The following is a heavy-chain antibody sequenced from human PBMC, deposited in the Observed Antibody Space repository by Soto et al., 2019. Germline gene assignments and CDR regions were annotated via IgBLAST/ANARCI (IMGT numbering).Heavy chain of an antibody. CDR2: INHSGST. D-gene: IGHD6-19*01. Sequence: ETLSLTCAVYGGSFSGYYWSWIRQPPGKGLEWIGEINHSGSTNYNPSLKSRVTISVDTSKNQFSLKLSSVTAADTAVYYCARVGYSSGWSGFDPWGQGTLVTVSS. CDR3: ARVGYSSGWSGFDP. CDR1: GGSFSGYY. J-gene: IGHJ5*02. V-gene: IGHV4-34*01.